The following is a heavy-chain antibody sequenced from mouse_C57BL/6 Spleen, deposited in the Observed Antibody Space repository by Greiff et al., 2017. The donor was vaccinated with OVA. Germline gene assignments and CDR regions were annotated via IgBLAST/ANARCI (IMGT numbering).Heavy chain of an antibody. D-gene: IGHD2-5*01. V-gene: IGHV1-64*01. CDR2: IHPNSGST. CDR1: GYTFTSYW. CDR3: ARGALYYSNYLYYFDY. J-gene: IGHJ2*01. Sequence: QVQLKQPGAELVKPGASVKLSCKASGYTFTSYWMHWVKQRPGQGLEWIGMIHPNSGSTNYNEKFKSKATLTVDKSSSTAYMQLSSLTSEDSAVYYCARGALYYSNYLYYFDYWGQGTTLTVSS.